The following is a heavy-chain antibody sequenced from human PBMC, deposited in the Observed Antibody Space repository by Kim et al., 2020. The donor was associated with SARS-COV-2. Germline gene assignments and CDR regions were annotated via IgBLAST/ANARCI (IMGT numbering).Heavy chain of an antibody. CDR3: ARVNMVRGPLGD. Sequence: SETLSLTCAVYGGSFSGYYWSWIRQPPGKGLEWIGEINHSGSTNYNPSLKSRVTISVDTSKNQFSLKLSSVTAADTAVYYCARVNMVRGPLGDWGQGTLVTVSS. J-gene: IGHJ4*02. CDR1: GGSFSGYY. V-gene: IGHV4-34*01. CDR2: INHSGST. D-gene: IGHD3-10*01.